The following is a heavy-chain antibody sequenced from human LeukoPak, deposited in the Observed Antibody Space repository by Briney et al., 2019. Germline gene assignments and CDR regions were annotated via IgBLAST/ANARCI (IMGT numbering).Heavy chain of an antibody. CDR1: GYTXTGYY. CDR2: INPNSGDT. V-gene: IGHV1-2*02. Sequence: ASVKVSCQASGYTXTGYYMHWVRQAPGQGLEWMGWINPNSGDTNYAQKFQGRVTMTRDTSINTAYMELTRLTSDDTAVYYCARVYSIRSFDYWGQGTLVTVSS. D-gene: IGHD2-15*01. J-gene: IGHJ4*02. CDR3: ARVYSIRSFDY.